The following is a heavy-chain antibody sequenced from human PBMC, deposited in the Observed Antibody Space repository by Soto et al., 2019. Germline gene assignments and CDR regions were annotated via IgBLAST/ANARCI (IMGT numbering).Heavy chain of an antibody. CDR2: ISWNSGSI. J-gene: IGHJ4*02. D-gene: IGHD6-19*01. Sequence: PGGSLRLSCAASGFTFDDYAMHWVRQAPGKGLEWVSGISWNSGSIGYADSVKGRFTISRDNAKNSLYLQMNSLRAEDTALYYCAKGISSGWYSMFDYWGQGTLLTVSS. V-gene: IGHV3-9*01. CDR3: AKGISSGWYSMFDY. CDR1: GFTFDDYA.